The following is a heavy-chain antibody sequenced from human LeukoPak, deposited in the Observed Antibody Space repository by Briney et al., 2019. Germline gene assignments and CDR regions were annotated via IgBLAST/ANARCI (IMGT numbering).Heavy chain of an antibody. Sequence: ASVKVSCKASGYTFTSYYMHWVRQAPGQGLEWMGIINPSGGSTSYAQKFQGRVTMTRDTSTSTVYMELSSPRSEDTAVYYCARVGVYYDSSGYYSDWGQGTLVTVSS. V-gene: IGHV1-46*01. CDR2: INPSGGST. J-gene: IGHJ4*02. CDR3: ARVGVYYDSSGYYSD. CDR1: GYTFTSYY. D-gene: IGHD3-22*01.